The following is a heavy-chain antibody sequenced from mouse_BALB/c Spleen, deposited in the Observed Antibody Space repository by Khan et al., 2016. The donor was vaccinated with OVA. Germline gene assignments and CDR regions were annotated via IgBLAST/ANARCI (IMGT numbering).Heavy chain of an antibody. V-gene: IGHV5-17*02. Sequence: EVELVESGGGLVQPGGSRKLSCAASGFTFSNFGMHWVRQAPEKGLEWVAYISSGSATIYYADTVQGRFTISRDNPKNTLFLQMTSLMSEDTAIYDCARSLITTWYFDVWGAGTTVTVSS. CDR1: GFTFSNFG. CDR2: ISSGSATI. D-gene: IGHD2-4*01. CDR3: ARSLITTWYFDV. J-gene: IGHJ1*01.